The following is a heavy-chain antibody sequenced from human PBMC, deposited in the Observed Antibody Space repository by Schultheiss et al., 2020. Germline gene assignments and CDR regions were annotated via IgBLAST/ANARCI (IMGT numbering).Heavy chain of an antibody. CDR1: GFTFSSYG. D-gene: IGHD5-12*01. V-gene: IGHV3-21*04. Sequence: GESLKISCAASGFTFSSYGMHWVRQAPGKGLEWVSAISGSGGSTYYADSVKGRFTISRDNAKNSLYLQMNSLRAEDTAVYYCARAVNIVATRAPYYYYYYGMDVWGQGTTVTVSS. CDR2: ISGSGGST. CDR3: ARAVNIVATRAPYYYYYYGMDV. J-gene: IGHJ6*02.